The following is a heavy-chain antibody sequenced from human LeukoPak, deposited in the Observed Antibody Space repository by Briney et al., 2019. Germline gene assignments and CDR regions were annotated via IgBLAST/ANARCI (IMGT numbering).Heavy chain of an antibody. J-gene: IGHJ4*02. V-gene: IGHV4-4*02. Sequence: SETLSLTCAVSGGSISSSYWWTWVRQPPGKGLEWIGSIYHSGSTYYNPSLKSRVTISVDTSKNQFSLKLSSVTAADTAVYYCARVLKGRAPFDYWGQGTLVTVSS. CDR3: ARVLKGRAPFDY. CDR1: GGSISSSYW. CDR2: IYHSGST.